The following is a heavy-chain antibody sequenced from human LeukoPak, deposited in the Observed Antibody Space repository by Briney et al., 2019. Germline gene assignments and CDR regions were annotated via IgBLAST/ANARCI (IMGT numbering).Heavy chain of an antibody. CDR3: ASGRQLGY. V-gene: IGHV3-7*01. J-gene: IGHJ4*02. D-gene: IGHD6-13*01. Sequence: GGSLRLSCAASGFTFSNYWMSWVRQAPGKGLEWLANIKEDGSEKYYVDSVKGRFTISRDNARNSLYLQMNSLRAEDTAVYYCASGRQLGYWGQGTLVTVSS. CDR2: IKEDGSEK. CDR1: GFTFSNYW.